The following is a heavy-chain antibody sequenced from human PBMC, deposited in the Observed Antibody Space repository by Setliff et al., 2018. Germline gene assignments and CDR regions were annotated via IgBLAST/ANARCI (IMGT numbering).Heavy chain of an antibody. CDR2: VTIYNGNT. CDR3: ARVESMVRGKNILRHFDY. D-gene: IGHD3-10*01. V-gene: IGHV1-18*01. Sequence: ASVKVSCKASAHIFKSYGISWVRQAPGQGLEWVGWVTIYNGNTKYAQNLQGRLTLSTDRSTSTVYMELGSLTTDDTAIYYCARVESMVRGKNILRHFDYWGQGTQVTVSS. CDR1: AHIFKSYG. J-gene: IGHJ4*02.